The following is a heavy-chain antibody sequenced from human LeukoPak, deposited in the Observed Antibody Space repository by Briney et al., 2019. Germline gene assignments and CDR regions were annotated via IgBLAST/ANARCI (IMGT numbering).Heavy chain of an antibody. CDR3: AKEVRDCSSTSRHAFDI. CDR2: IRYDGSNK. CDR1: GFTFSSYG. D-gene: IGHD2-2*01. J-gene: IGHJ3*02. V-gene: IGHV3-30*02. Sequence: GGSLRLSCAASGFTFSSYGMHWVRQAPGKGLEWVAFIRYDGSNKYYADSVKGRFTISRDNSKNTLYLQMNSLRAEDTAVYYCAKEVRDCSSTSRHAFDIWGQGTMVTVSS.